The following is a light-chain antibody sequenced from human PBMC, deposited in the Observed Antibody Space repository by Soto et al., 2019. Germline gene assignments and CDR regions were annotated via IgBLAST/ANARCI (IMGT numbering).Light chain of an antibody. Sequence: EIVLTQSPGTLSLSPGERATLSCRASQSISSTYLAWYRQKPGQAPRLLICAASSRATGIPDRFSGSGSGTDFTLTISRLEPEDFAVYYCQQYYASSWTFGQGTKVDIK. CDR2: AAS. CDR1: QSISSTY. V-gene: IGKV3-20*01. J-gene: IGKJ1*01. CDR3: QQYYASSWT.